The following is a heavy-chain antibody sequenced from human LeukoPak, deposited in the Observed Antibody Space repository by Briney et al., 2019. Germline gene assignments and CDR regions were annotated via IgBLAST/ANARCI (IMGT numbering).Heavy chain of an antibody. D-gene: IGHD3-16*01. CDR1: GFTFSSYS. CDR2: IYSDGDT. CDR3: ARGPWASFDY. Sequence: GGSLRVSCAVSGFTFSSYSMNWVRQAPGKGLEWVSVIYSDGDTYYVDSVKGRFTISRDNSKNTLYLQMNSLRAEDTAVYYCARGPWASFDYWGQGTLVTVSS. J-gene: IGHJ4*02. V-gene: IGHV3-66*01.